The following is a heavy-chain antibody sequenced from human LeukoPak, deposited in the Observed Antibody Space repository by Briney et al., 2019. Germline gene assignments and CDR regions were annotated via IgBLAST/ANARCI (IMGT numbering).Heavy chain of an antibody. CDR3: AREKFDYGQYYYGMDV. D-gene: IGHD4-17*01. CDR2: IYYSGST. Sequence: SETLSLTCTVSGGSISSYYWSWIRQPPGKGLEWIGHIYYSGSTNYNPSLKSRVTISVDTSKNQFSLKLSSVTAADTAVYYCAREKFDYGQYYYGMDVWGQGTTVTVSS. V-gene: IGHV4-59*01. CDR1: GGSISSYY. J-gene: IGHJ6*02.